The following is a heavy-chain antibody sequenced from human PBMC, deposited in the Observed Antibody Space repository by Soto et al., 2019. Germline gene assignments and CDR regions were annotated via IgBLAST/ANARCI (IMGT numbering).Heavy chain of an antibody. CDR2: ISPSGGST. CDR3: ASDKYTSSWYYFAC. CDR1: GFTFSSYA. J-gene: IGHJ4*02. D-gene: IGHD6-13*01. V-gene: IGHV3-23*01. Sequence: EVQLLESGGGLVQPGGSLRLSCAASGFTFSSYAMTWVRQAPGKGLEWVSTISPSGGSTYYADSVKGRFTISRDNSKNTLYLQMNSLRAEDTAVYYCASDKYTSSWYYFACWGQLTLVTVSS.